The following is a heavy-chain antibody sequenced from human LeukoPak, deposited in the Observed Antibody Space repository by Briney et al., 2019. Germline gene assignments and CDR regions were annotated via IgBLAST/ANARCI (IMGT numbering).Heavy chain of an antibody. CDR3: AREGEYSPGGLDP. Sequence: GGSLRLSCAASGSNFSNYNMNWVRQAPGKGLEWVSSISGGSIYIYYAASVKGRFTISRDNAKNSLYLQMNSLRAEDTAVYYCAREGEYSPGGLDPWGQGTLVTVSS. D-gene: IGHD5-18*01. V-gene: IGHV3-21*01. CDR2: ISGGSIYI. J-gene: IGHJ5*02. CDR1: GSNFSNYN.